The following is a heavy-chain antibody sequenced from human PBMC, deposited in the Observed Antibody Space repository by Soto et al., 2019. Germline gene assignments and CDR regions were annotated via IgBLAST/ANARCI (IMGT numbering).Heavy chain of an antibody. CDR3: ASLRGSYDYYGMDV. Sequence: PSETLSLTCAVYGRSFSGYYWSWIRQPPGKGLEWIGEINHSGSTNYNPSLKSRVTISVDTSKNQFSLKLSSVTAADTAVYYCASLRGSYDYYGMDVWGQGTTVTVSS. J-gene: IGHJ6*02. D-gene: IGHD1-26*01. V-gene: IGHV4-34*01. CDR1: GRSFSGYY. CDR2: INHSGST.